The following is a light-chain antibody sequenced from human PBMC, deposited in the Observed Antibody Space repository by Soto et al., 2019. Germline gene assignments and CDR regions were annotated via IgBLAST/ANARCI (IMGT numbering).Light chain of an antibody. Sequence: QSVLTQPPSVSAAPGQKVTISCSGSSSNIGNNYVSWYQQLPGTAPKLLIYDNNKRPSGIPDRFSGSKSGTSATLGITGLQTGDEADYYCGPWESSLSAWVFGGGTKLTVL. CDR1: SSNIGNNY. J-gene: IGLJ3*02. CDR2: DNN. V-gene: IGLV1-51*01. CDR3: GPWESSLSAWV.